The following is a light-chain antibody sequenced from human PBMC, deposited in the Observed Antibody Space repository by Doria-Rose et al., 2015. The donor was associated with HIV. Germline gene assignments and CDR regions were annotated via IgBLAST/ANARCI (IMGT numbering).Light chain of an antibody. CDR1: QSFSSTY. V-gene: IGKV3-20*01. J-gene: IGKJ1*01. CDR2: DGS. Sequence: TQSPGTLSLSPGERATLSCRASQSFSSTYLAWYQQKPGQAPSLLIYDGSTRATGIPDWFSASGSGTDFTLTINRLEPEDFALYYCHQYGTSWTFGQGTKVEI. CDR3: HQYGTSWT.